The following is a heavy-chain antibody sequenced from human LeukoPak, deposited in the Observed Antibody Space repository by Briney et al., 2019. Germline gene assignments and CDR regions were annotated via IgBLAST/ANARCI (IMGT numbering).Heavy chain of an antibody. CDR3: TREVSGSSYFDY. D-gene: IGHD1-26*01. CDR1: GFTFSNYA. J-gene: IGHJ4*02. Sequence: PGGSLRLSCAASGFTFSNYAMTWVRQTPGKGLEWVSIVTGSGISTYYVDSVKGRFTISRDNAKNTLNLQMNSLRAEDTAVYYCTREVSGSSYFDYWGQGTLVTVSS. CDR2: VTGSGIST. V-gene: IGHV3-23*01.